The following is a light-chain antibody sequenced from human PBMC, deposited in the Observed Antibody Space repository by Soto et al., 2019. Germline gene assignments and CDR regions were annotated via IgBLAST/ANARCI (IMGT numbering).Light chain of an antibody. Sequence: QSALTQPASVSGSPGQSITISCTGTSSDVGGYNYVSWYQQQLGRAPQLMIYDVSYRPSGVSNRFSGSKSGYTASLTISGLQAEDEADYYCSSYASASSVIFGGGTKLTVL. V-gene: IGLV2-14*01. J-gene: IGLJ2*01. CDR3: SSYASASSVI. CDR1: SSDVGGYNY. CDR2: DVS.